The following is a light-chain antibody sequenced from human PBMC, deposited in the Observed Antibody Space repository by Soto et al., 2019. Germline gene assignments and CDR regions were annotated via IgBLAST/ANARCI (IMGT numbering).Light chain of an antibody. V-gene: IGKV3-15*01. CDR1: QSIRSD. CDR3: HQYDNWPT. J-gene: IGKJ5*01. Sequence: EIVMTQSPATLSVSPGESATLSCRASQSIRSDFAWYQQKPGQVPRLLFYVASTRATGLPTRFSGSGSGTEFTLTISSQQSEDYAVYYCHQYDNWPTFGQGTQLEIK. CDR2: VAS.